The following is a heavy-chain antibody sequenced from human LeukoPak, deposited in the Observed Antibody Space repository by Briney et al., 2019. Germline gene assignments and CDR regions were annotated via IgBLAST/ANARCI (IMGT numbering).Heavy chain of an antibody. V-gene: IGHV3-21*01. CDR3: ARGRRGETTVVTIYYFDY. Sequence: GGSLRLSCAASGFTFSSYSMNWVRQAPGKGLEWVSSISSSSSYIYYADSVKGRFTISRDNAKNSLYLQMNSLRAEDTAVYYCARGRRGETTVVTIYYFDYWGQGTLVTVSS. D-gene: IGHD4-23*01. CDR2: ISSSSSYI. CDR1: GFTFSSYS. J-gene: IGHJ4*02.